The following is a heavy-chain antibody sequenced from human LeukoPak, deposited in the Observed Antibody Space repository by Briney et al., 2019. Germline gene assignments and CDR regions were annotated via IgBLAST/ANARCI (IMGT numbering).Heavy chain of an antibody. Sequence: AGGSLRLSCAASGLTFSDSIIHWVRQASGKGLEWVGRIRGKADSYATGYAASVKGRFIVSRDDSRNTAYLQMNSLTTEDTALYYCSRQLSGTGATDYWGQGTLVTVSS. J-gene: IGHJ4*02. CDR3: SRQLSGTGATDY. CDR2: IRGKADSYAT. CDR1: GLTFSDSI. D-gene: IGHD1-1*01. V-gene: IGHV3-73*01.